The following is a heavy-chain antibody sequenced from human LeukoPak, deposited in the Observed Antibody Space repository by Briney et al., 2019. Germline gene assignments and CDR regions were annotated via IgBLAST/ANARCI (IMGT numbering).Heavy chain of an antibody. CDR2: ISAYNGNT. CDR1: GYTFTSYG. CDR3: ARDGWSSYSSGWYDSA. Sequence: ASVKVSCKASGYTFTSYGISWVRQAPGQGLEWMGWISAYNGNTNYAQKPQGRVTMTTDTSTSTAYMELRSLRSDDTAVYYCARDGWSSYSSGWYDSAWGQGTLVTVSS. D-gene: IGHD6-19*01. V-gene: IGHV1-18*01. J-gene: IGHJ4*02.